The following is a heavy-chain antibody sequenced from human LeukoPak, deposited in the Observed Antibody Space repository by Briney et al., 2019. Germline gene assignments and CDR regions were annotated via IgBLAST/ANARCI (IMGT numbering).Heavy chain of an antibody. D-gene: IGHD3-22*01. Sequence: SETLSLTCTVSGGSISSSSYYWGWIRQPPGKGLEWIGSIYYTGSTYDNASLKSRVTISVDTSKNQFSLKLSSVTAADTAVYXXXXXPDSSGYYQYYFDYWGQGTLVTVSS. V-gene: IGHV4-39*03. J-gene: IGHJ4*02. CDR1: GGSISSSSYY. CDR3: XXXPDSSGYYQYYFDY. CDR2: IYYTGST.